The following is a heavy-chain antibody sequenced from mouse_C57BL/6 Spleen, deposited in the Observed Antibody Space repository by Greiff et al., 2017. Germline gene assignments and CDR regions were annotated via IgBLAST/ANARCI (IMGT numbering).Heavy chain of an antibody. CDR1: GYTFTSYW. V-gene: IGHV1-50*01. CDR2: IDPSDSYT. D-gene: IGHD3-3*01. CDR3: ARGTEGGDV. J-gene: IGHJ1*03. Sequence: QVQLQQPGAELVKPGASVKLSCKASGYTFTSYWMQWVKQRPGQGLEWIGEIDPSDSYTNYNQKFKGKATLTVDTSSSTAYMQLSSLTSEDSAVYYCARGTEGGDVWGTGTTVTVSS.